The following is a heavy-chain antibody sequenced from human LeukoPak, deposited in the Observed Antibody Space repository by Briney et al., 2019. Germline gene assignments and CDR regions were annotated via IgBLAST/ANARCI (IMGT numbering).Heavy chain of an antibody. CDR1: GFTFSSYA. Sequence: GGSLRLSCAASGFTFSSYAMSWVRQAPGKGLEWVSAISGSGGSTYYADSVKGRFTISRDNSQNTLYLQMSSLRAEDTAVYYCAKDLENSSSWYGYYFDYWGQGTLVTVSS. V-gene: IGHV3-23*01. CDR2: ISGSGGST. J-gene: IGHJ4*02. D-gene: IGHD6-13*01. CDR3: AKDLENSSSWYGYYFDY.